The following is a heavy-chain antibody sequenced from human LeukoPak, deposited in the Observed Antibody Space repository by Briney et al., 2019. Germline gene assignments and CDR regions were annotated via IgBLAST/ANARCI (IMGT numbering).Heavy chain of an antibody. J-gene: IGHJ5*01. CDR1: RGSIRTADYY. Sequence: SETLSLTCTVSRGSIRTADYYWAWVRQPPGEGLEWLGSIYFSGTPYFNPSLKSRVAVSIDTSKNQFSLKVTSVNASDTAVYFCACTSSWYAGAWFDSWGQGTLVTVSS. CDR3: ACTSSWYAGAWFDS. D-gene: IGHD6-13*01. V-gene: IGHV4-39*01. CDR2: IYFSGTP.